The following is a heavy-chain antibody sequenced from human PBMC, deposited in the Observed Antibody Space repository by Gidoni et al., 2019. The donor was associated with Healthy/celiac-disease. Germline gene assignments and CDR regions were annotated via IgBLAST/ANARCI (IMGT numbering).Heavy chain of an antibody. Sequence: QLQLQESGSGLVKPSQTLSPTCAVPGGSISSGGYSWSWTRRPPGKGLEWMWDSYHSGSTYYNPSLKSRVTISVDRSKNQFSLKLSSVTAADTAVYYCARDVHGYGMDVWGQGTTVTVSS. D-gene: IGHD4-17*01. CDR1: GGSISSGGYS. CDR3: ARDVHGYGMDV. V-gene: IGHV4-30-2*01. CDR2: SYHSGST. J-gene: IGHJ6*02.